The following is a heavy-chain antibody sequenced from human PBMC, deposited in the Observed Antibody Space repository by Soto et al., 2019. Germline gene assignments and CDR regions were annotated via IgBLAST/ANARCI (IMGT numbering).Heavy chain of an antibody. V-gene: IGHV4-34*01. CDR2: INHSGST. J-gene: IGHJ4*02. Sequence: QVQLQQWGAGLLKPSETLSLTCAVYGGSFSGYYWNWIRQPPGKGLEWIGEINHSGSTNYNPSLQSRVTISVDTPKNQFSLKLSSVTAADTAVYYCARGWGALFDYWGQGALVTVSS. CDR1: GGSFSGYY. D-gene: IGHD7-27*01. CDR3: ARGWGALFDY.